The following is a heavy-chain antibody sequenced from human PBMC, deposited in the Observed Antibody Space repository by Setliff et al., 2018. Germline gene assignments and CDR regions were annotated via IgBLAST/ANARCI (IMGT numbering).Heavy chain of an antibody. CDR1: GGAISNYY. D-gene: IGHD1-26*01. CDR2: IYYSGNT. V-gene: IGHV4-39*01. CDR3: ARRIVGAVDGFDI. Sequence: SETLSLTCTVSGGAISNYYWGWIRQPPGKGLEWIAHIYYSGNTFYNPSLGSRLTISGDTSKNQFSLKLSSATAADTAVYYCARRIVGAVDGFDIWGQGTMVTVSS. J-gene: IGHJ3*02.